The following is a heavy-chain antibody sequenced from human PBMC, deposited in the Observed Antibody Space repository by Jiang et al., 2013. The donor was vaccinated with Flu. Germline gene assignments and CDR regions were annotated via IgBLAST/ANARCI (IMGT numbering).Heavy chain of an antibody. D-gene: IGHD3-22*01. Sequence: GRSLRLSCAASGFTFSSYSMNWVRQAPGKGLEWVSSISSSSGYIYYADSVKGRFTISRDNAKNSLFLQMNSLRAEDTAVYYCARGAYYYDSSGYYYAYYFDYWGQGTLVTVSS. CDR1: GFTFSSYS. J-gene: IGHJ4*02. CDR3: ARGAYYYDSSGYYYAYYFDY. V-gene: IGHV3-21*01. CDR2: ISSSSGYI.